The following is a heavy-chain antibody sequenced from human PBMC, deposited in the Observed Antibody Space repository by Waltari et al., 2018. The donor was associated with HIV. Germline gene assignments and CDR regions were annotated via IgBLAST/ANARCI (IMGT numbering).Heavy chain of an antibody. D-gene: IGHD2-15*01. V-gene: IGHV1-3*01. J-gene: IGHJ3*02. CDR1: GYTFTSYA. Sequence: QVQLVQSGAEVKKPGASVKVSCKASGYTFTSYAMHWVRQAPGQRLEWMGWINAGNGNTKYSQKFQGRVTITRDTSASTAYMELSSLRSEDTAVYYCAATPHCSGGSCYSPTDAFDIWGQGTMVTVSS. CDR2: INAGNGNT. CDR3: AATPHCSGGSCYSPTDAFDI.